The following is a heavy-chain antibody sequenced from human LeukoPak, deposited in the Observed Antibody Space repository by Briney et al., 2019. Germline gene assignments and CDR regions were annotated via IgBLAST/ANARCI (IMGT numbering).Heavy chain of an antibody. D-gene: IGHD5-12*01. CDR1: GYTFTGYY. J-gene: IGHJ4*02. CDR2: ILPRFGTA. CDR3: ARDPHSAYDYVLGDH. Sequence: SVKVSCKASGYTFTGYYMHWVRQAPGQGLEWMGRILPRFGTADYAQKFQGRVSIRADESTATVDMELSSLRYDDTAMYYCARDPHSAYDYVLGDHWGQGTLVTVSS. V-gene: IGHV1-69*13.